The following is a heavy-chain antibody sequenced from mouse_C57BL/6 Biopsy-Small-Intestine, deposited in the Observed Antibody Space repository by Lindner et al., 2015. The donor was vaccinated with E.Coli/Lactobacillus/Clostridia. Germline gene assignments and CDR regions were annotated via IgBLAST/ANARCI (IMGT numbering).Heavy chain of an antibody. D-gene: IGHD1-1*01. CDR1: GYMFTKYR. CDR2: INVHNGDT. CDR3: ARGYSYYMDV. V-gene: IGHV1S26*01. Sequence: SVKVSCKASGYMFTKYRISWVRQAPGQGLEYMGRINVHNGDTNYAQKFQGRVTMTTDTSTSTGYMELKSLRSDDTAVYYCARGYSYYMDVWGKGTTVTVSS. J-gene: IGHJ1*03.